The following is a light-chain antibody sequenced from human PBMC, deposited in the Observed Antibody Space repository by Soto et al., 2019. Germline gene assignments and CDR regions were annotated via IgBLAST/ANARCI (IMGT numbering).Light chain of an antibody. CDR3: QQYNNWPPT. V-gene: IGKV3-15*01. CDR2: DAS. Sequence: EFLMTQSQATLSVSPGERVILSCRASQRISNDLAWYQQKAGQAPRLLIYDASTRATGIPARFSGSGSGTEFTLTISSLQSEDFAVYYCQQYNNWPPTFGQGTKVDI. J-gene: IGKJ1*01. CDR1: QRISND.